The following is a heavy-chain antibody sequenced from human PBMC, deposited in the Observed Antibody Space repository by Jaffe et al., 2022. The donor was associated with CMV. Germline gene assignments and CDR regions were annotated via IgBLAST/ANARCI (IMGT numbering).Heavy chain of an antibody. Sequence: EVQLVESGGGLVKPGGSLRLSCAASGFTFSNAWMSWVRQAPGKGLEWVGRIKSKTDGGTTDYAAPVKGRFTISRDDSKNTLYLQMNSLKTEDTAVYYCTTDSYVWGSYRTLAGDYWGQGTLVTVSS. CDR1: GFTFSNAW. D-gene: IGHD3-16*02. V-gene: IGHV3-15*01. J-gene: IGHJ4*02. CDR2: IKSKTDGGTT. CDR3: TTDSYVWGSYRTLAGDY.